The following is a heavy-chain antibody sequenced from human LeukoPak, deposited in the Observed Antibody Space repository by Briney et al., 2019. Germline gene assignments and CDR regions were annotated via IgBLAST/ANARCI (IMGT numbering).Heavy chain of an antibody. Sequence: GASVKVSCKAPGYTFTSYYMHWVRQAPGQGLEWMGIINPSGGGTGYAQKFQGRVTMTRDTSTSTVYMELSSLRSEDTAVYYCARDADTVVVVAATRYYFDYWGQGTLVTVSS. CDR2: INPSGGGT. CDR1: GYTFTSYY. V-gene: IGHV1-46*01. D-gene: IGHD2-15*01. CDR3: ARDADTVVVVAATRYYFDY. J-gene: IGHJ4*02.